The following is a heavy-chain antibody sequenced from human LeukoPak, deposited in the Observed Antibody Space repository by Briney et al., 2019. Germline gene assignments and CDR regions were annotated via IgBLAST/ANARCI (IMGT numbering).Heavy chain of an antibody. CDR3: AKAVVVVPEY. V-gene: IGHV3-30*02. J-gene: IGHJ4*02. CDR2: IENDGSDE. CDR1: GFTFSSYA. Sequence: PGGSLRLSCAASGFTFSSYAMSWVRQAPGKGLEWVAFIENDGSDEYYADSVKGRITISRDNSKNTVYLQMSSLRVEDTAVYYCAKAVVVVPEYWGQGTLVTVSS. D-gene: IGHD2-2*01.